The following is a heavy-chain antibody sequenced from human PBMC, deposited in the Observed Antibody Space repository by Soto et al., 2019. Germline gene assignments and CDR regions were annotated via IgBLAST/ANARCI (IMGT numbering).Heavy chain of an antibody. CDR3: ARSYSGGDAYFDY. V-gene: IGHV4-30-2*01. J-gene: IGHJ4*02. Sequence: PSETLSLTCAVSGGSISSGGYAWAWIRQPPGKGLEWVGYIYQSGSTYYNPSLKSRVTIAADRSKNQFSLNLASVTAADTAVYYCARSYSGGDAYFDYWGRGTVVTVSS. CDR1: GGSISSGGYA. D-gene: IGHD2-21*02. CDR2: IYQSGST.